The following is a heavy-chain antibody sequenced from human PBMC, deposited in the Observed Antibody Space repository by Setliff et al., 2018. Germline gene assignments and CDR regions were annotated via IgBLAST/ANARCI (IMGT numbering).Heavy chain of an antibody. J-gene: IGHJ6*03. Sequence: SETLSLTCSVSGDSMSFSYWSWIRQPPGKGLEWIGYIYYSGSTNYNPSLKSRVTISVDTSKNQFSLKLNSVTAADMAVYYCAREQWLDPPGYYYMDVWAKGTTVTVSS. CDR2: IYYSGST. CDR1: GDSMSFSY. V-gene: IGHV4-59*12. CDR3: AREQWLDPPGYYYMDV. D-gene: IGHD6-19*01.